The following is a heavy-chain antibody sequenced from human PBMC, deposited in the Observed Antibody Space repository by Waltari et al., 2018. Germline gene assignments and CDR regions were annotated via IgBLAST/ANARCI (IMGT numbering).Heavy chain of an antibody. Sequence: QVQLVESGGGLVRPGGSLRLPCAASGFGFSDYYITWVRQVPGRGLEWVSYMESGGSAIHYADSVKGRFTISRDNAKNSLFLQMNSLRADDTAVYYCARGGGSLDYWGQGTQVTVSS. CDR2: MESGGSAI. J-gene: IGHJ4*02. CDR3: ARGGGSLDY. CDR1: GFGFSDYY. V-gene: IGHV3-11*01. D-gene: IGHD3-10*01.